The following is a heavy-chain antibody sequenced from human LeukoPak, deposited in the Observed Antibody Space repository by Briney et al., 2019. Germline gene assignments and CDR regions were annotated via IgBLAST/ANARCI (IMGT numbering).Heavy chain of an antibody. CDR2: IYYSGST. J-gene: IGHJ4*02. CDR1: GGSISSSSYY. D-gene: IGHD3-16*02. Sequence: SETLSLTCSVSGGSISSSSYYWGWIRQPPGKGLEWIGSIYYSGSTYYNPSLKSRVTISVDTSKNQFSLKLSSVTAADTAVYYCARVYDYVWGSYRYFDYWGQGTLVTVSS. V-gene: IGHV4-39*07. CDR3: ARVYDYVWGSYRYFDY.